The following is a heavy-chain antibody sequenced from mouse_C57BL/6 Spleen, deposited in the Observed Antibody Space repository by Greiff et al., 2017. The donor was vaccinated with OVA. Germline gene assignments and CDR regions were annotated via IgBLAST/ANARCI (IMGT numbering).Heavy chain of an antibody. D-gene: IGHD2-4*01. J-gene: IGHJ3*01. Sequence: QVQLQQPGAELVRPGSSVKLSCKASGYTFTSYWMDWVKQRPGQGLEWIGNIYPSDSETHYNQKFKDKATLTVDKSSSTAYMQLSSLTSEDSAVYYCARPDDYGAWFAYWGQGTLVTVSS. V-gene: IGHV1-61*01. CDR1: GYTFTSYW. CDR2: IYPSDSET. CDR3: ARPDDYGAWFAY.